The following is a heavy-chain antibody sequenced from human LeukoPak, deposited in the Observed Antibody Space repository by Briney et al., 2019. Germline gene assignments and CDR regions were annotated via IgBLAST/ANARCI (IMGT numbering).Heavy chain of an antibody. V-gene: IGHV4-34*01. Sequence: SETLSLTCAVYGGSFSGYYWSWIRQPPGKGLEWIGEINHSGSTNYNPSLKSRVTISVDTSKNQFSLKLSSVTAAGPAVYYCARAGGSGWYRYWGQGTLVTVSS. D-gene: IGHD6-19*01. CDR3: ARAGGSGWYRY. J-gene: IGHJ4*02. CDR2: INHSGST. CDR1: GGSFSGYY.